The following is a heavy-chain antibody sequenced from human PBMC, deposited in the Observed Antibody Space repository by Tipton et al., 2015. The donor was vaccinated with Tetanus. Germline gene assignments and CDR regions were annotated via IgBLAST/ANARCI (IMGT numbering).Heavy chain of an antibody. J-gene: IGHJ6*02. CDR2: INPDSGGT. V-gene: IGHV1-2*02. CDR3: ASGSSIRHGLDV. Sequence: QVQLVQSGPEVKKPGSSVKVSCKASEGTFSSFAVSWVRQAPGQGLEWLGWINPDSGGTKYTQNFQGRVTMTRDTPTTTVYLELTSLKSDDTAVYYCASGSSIRHGLDVWGHGTSVTVSS. D-gene: IGHD2-2*01. CDR1: EGTFSSFA.